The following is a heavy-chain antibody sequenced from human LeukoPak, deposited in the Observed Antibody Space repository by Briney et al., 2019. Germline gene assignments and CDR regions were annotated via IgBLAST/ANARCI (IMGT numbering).Heavy chain of an antibody. CDR2: IYSGGST. J-gene: IGHJ6*02. CDR1: GFTVSSNY. CDR3: ARVGLGGPPLYYYYGMDV. D-gene: IGHD2-15*01. Sequence: PGGSLRLSCAASGFTVSSNYMSWVRQAPGKGLEWVSVIYSGGSTYYADSVKGRFTISRDNSKNTLYLQMNSLRAEDTAVYYCARVGLGGPPLYYYYGMDVWGQGTTVTVSS. V-gene: IGHV3-66*01.